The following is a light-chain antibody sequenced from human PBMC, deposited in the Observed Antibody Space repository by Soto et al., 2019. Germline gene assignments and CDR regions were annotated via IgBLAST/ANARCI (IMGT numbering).Light chain of an antibody. CDR1: DNIAKY. CDR2: AAS. Sequence: DIQTTQSPSSLSASVGDRVTITCRTSDNIAKYLNWYQQKPGQVPKLLIVAASRLQSGVPTRFSGSASGTDFTLTINNLQPEDFATYYCQESYSASPWTCDQGTKV. J-gene: IGKJ1*01. V-gene: IGKV1-39*01. CDR3: QESYSASPWT.